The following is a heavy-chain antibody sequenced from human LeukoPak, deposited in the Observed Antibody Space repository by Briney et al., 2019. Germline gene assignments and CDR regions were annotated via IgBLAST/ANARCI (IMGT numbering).Heavy chain of an antibody. CDR2: IYTSGST. CDR3: ARDRMVRGVIVAFDP. J-gene: IGHJ5*02. D-gene: IGHD3-10*01. CDR1: GGSISSGSYY. V-gene: IGHV4-61*02. Sequence: SQTLSLTCTVSGGSISSGSYYWSWIRQPAGKGLEWIERIYTSGSTNYNPSLKSRVTISVDTSKNQFSLKLSSVTAADTAVYYCARDRMVRGVIVAFDPWGQGTLVTVSS.